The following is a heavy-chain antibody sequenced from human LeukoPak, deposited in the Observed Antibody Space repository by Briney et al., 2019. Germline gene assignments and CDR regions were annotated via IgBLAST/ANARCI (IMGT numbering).Heavy chain of an antibody. V-gene: IGHV4-59*01. D-gene: IGHD1-14*01. CDR1: GGSISPYY. CDR2: FYYSGTT. Sequence: PSETLSLTCTVSGGSISPYYWSWIRQPPGKGLEWIGYFYYSGTTNYNPSLRSRVTISVDTSKNQVSLKLSFVTAADTAVYYCARASLLPTRGSHYSHYWGQGTLVTVSS. CDR3: ARASLLPTRGSHYSHY. J-gene: IGHJ4*02.